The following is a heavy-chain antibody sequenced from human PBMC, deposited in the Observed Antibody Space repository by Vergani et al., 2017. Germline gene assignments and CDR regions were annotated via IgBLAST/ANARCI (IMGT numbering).Heavy chain of an antibody. CDR1: GFSSSNYW. J-gene: IGHJ3*02. CDR3: ARGWHYVSSGYYNWNAFDM. V-gene: IGHV3-7*01. CDR2: MRKDGIGK. Sequence: EVQLVESGGGLVQPGGSLRLPCAASGFSSSNYWMNWVRQTPGKGLEWVACMRKDGIGKYYMDSVKGRFTISRDNAKNSLYLQMNTLRVEDTAVFYCARGWHYVSSGYYNWNAFDMWGQGTMVTVSS. D-gene: IGHD3-22*01.